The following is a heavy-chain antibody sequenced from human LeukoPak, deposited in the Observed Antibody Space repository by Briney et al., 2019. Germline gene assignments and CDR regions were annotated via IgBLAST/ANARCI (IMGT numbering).Heavy chain of an antibody. D-gene: IGHD3-22*01. CDR1: GYTFPSYY. CDR2: INPSGGST. V-gene: IGHV1-46*01. J-gene: IGHJ4*02. Sequence: ASVKVSCKASGYTFPSYYMHWVRQAPGQGLEWMGIINPSGGSTTYAQKFQGRVTMTRDTSTSTVYMELSSLRSEDTAVYYCARDRNPYYSDSRDSFDYWGQGTLVTVSS. CDR3: ARDRNPYYSDSRDSFDY.